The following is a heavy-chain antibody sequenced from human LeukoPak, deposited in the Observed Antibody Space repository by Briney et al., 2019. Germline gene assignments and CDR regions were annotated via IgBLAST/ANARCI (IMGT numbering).Heavy chain of an antibody. D-gene: IGHD2-2*03. J-gene: IGHJ6*02. CDR3: ARDGYCSSTSCLGYYYYGMDV. V-gene: IGHV3-21*01. CDR1: GLTFSSYS. CDR2: ISSSSSYI. Sequence: PGGSLRLSCAASGLTFSSYSMNWVRQAPGKGLEWVSSISSSSSYIYYADSVKGRFTISRDNAKNSLYLQMNSLRAEDTAVYYCARDGYCSSTSCLGYYYYGMDVWGQGTTVTVSS.